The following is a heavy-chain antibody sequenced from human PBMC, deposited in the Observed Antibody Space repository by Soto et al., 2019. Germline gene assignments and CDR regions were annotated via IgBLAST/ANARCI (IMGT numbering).Heavy chain of an antibody. J-gene: IGHJ6*02. CDR3: ARDGSSGFGMDV. CDR1: GGSIRSYY. V-gene: IGHV4-4*07. Sequence: QVQLQQSGPGLVKPSETLSLTCTVSGGSIRSYYWSWIRHPAGKALEWIGRIYTSGTTNYNPSLKSRVTILLDTSKNQFSLDLSSVTDADTAVYYCARDGSSGFGMDVWGQGTTVPVSS. CDR2: IYTSGTT. D-gene: IGHD2-2*03.